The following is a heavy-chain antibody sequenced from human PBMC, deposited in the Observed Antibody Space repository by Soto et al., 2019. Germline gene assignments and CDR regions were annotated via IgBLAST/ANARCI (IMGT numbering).Heavy chain of an antibody. CDR3: ARSPYSSGYYYAIDY. CDR1: GYTLIMYY. Sequence: ASVKVSCKASGYTLIMYYIHWMRQAPGQGLEWMGLINPSGGSTIYARKFQGRVTMTRDTSTSTVYMDLSSLRSEDTAVYYCARSPYSSGYYYAIDYWGQGTQVTVSS. CDR2: INPSGGST. D-gene: IGHD3-22*01. J-gene: IGHJ4*02. V-gene: IGHV1-46*01.